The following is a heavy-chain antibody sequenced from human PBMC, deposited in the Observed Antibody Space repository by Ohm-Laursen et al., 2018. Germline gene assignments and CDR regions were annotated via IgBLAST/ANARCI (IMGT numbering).Heavy chain of an antibody. CDR2: ISSSSTYI. CDR1: GFTFSDTW. V-gene: IGHV3-21*04. D-gene: IGHD3-22*01. Sequence: GSLRLSCAASGFTFSDTWMSWVRQAPGKGLEWVSSISSSSTYIYYADSVKGRFTISRGNSKNTMYLQMNSLRGEDTAVYYCGKDVDSSGYPDGMDVWGQGTTVTVSS. J-gene: IGHJ6*02. CDR3: GKDVDSSGYPDGMDV.